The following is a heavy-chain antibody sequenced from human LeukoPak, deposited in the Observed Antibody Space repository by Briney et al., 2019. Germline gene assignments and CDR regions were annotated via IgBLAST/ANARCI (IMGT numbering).Heavy chain of an antibody. J-gene: IGHJ5*02. V-gene: IGHV4-34*01. CDR3: ARVSTFCFDP. D-gene: IGHD1-1*01. Sequence: SETLSLTCAVYGGSFSGYYWSWIRQPPGKGLEWIGEINHSGSTNYNPSLKTRVTISVDTSKNQFSLKLSSVTAADAAVYYCARVSTFCFDPWGQGTLVTVSS. CDR1: GGSFSGYY. CDR2: INHSGST.